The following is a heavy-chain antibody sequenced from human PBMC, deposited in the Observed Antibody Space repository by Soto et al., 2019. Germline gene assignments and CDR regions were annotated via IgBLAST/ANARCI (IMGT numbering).Heavy chain of an antibody. CDR3: TFVDTADDY. V-gene: IGHV3-23*01. CDR1: GFTFSSYA. Sequence: GGSLRLSCAASGFTFSSYAMSWVRQAPGKGLEWVSAISGSGVSTYYADSVKGRFTISRDDSKNTLYLQMNSLKTEDTAVYYCTFVDTADDYWGQGTLVTVSS. J-gene: IGHJ4*02. D-gene: IGHD5-18*01. CDR2: ISGSGVST.